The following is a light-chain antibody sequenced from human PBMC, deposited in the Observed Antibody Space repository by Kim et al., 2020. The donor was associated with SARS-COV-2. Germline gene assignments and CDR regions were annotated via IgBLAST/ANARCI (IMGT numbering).Light chain of an antibody. J-gene: IGKJ5*01. Sequence: DVQMTQSPSSVSASVGDTVTITCRASQGIASWLAWYQQKPGKAPKLLFYAASALQSGVPSRFSGSGSGREFTLTIRSLQPEDVATYFCQQSNNFPITFGQGTRLEIK. CDR3: QQSNNFPIT. CDR2: AAS. V-gene: IGKV1-12*01. CDR1: QGIASW.